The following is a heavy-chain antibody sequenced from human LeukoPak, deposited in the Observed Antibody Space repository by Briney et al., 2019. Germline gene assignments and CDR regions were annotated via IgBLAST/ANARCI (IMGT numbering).Heavy chain of an antibody. CDR3: SRVSCREILSDDFDY. V-gene: IGHV3-23*01. Sequence: GGSLRLSCAASGFTFSIFAMTWVRQAPGKGLEWVSTISGSGDATHYADSVKGRFAISRDNSKNTLYLQMNTLRAEDTALYFYSRVSCREILSDDFDYWGQGTLVTVSS. CDR1: GFTFSIFA. J-gene: IGHJ4*02. CDR2: ISGSGDAT. D-gene: IGHD3-10*01.